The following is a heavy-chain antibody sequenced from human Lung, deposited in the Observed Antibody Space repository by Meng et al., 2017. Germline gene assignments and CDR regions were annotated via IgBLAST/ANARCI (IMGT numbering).Heavy chain of an antibody. J-gene: IGHJ4*02. CDR3: ARGRVVVAATPSDY. D-gene: IGHD2-15*01. CDR1: GFTFSSYS. Sequence: EVQLVESGGGLVKPGGFLRLSCAASGFTFSSYSMNWVRQAPGKGLEWVSSISSSGAYADSVKGRFTISRDNAKNSLYLQMNSLRAEDTAVYYCARGRVVVAATPSDYWGQGTLVTVSS. CDR2: ISSSGA. V-gene: IGHV3-21*01.